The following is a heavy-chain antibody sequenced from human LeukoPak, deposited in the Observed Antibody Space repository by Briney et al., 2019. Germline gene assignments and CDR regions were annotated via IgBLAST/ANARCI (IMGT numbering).Heavy chain of an antibody. CDR1: GFTFDDYA. V-gene: IGHV3-9*01. Sequence: GESLRLSCAASGFTFDDYAMHWVRQAPGKGLEWVSGISWNSGSIGYADSVKGRFTISRDNAKNSLYLQMNSLRAEDTALYYCAKAAGASSYFDYWGQGTLVTVSS. CDR2: ISWNSGSI. CDR3: AKAAGASSYFDY. J-gene: IGHJ4*02. D-gene: IGHD6-19*01.